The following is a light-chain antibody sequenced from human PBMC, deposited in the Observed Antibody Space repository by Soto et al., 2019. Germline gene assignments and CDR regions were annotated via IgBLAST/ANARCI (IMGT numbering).Light chain of an antibody. CDR3: QQLNSYSVFT. J-gene: IGKJ3*01. CDR2: GAS. CDR1: QGINSY. Sequence: DIQLTQSPSFLSASVGDRVTITCRASQGINSYLAWYQQKPGKAPKLLIFGASTLQSGVPSRFSGSGSGTEVTLTISSLQPDDFATYYCQQLNSYSVFTFGPGTKVDI. V-gene: IGKV1-9*01.